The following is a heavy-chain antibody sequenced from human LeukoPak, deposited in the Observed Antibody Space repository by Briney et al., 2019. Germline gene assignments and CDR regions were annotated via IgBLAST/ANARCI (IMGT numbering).Heavy chain of an antibody. Sequence: PGGSLRLSCAASGFTFDDYGMSWVRQAPGKGLEWVSGINWNGGSTGYADSVKGRFTISRDNAKNSLYLQMNSLRAEDTALYYCARSGGLGATTFLDYWGQGTLVTVSS. CDR2: INWNGGST. V-gene: IGHV3-20*04. CDR3: ARSGGLGATTFLDY. D-gene: IGHD1-26*01. CDR1: GFTFDDYG. J-gene: IGHJ4*02.